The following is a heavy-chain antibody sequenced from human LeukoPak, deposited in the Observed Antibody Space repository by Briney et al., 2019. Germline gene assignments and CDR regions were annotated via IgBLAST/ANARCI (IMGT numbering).Heavy chain of an antibody. CDR1: GFTLSRYW. Sequence: PGGSLRLSCAVSGFTLSRYWMHWVRQAPGKGLAWVARMNSDGSATTYADSVRGRFTISRDNAKNTLYLQMNSLRAEDTAVYYYAREFEATGFWAFDYWGQGTLVTASS. J-gene: IGHJ4*02. D-gene: IGHD3-16*01. V-gene: IGHV3-74*01. CDR3: AREFEATGFWAFDY. CDR2: MNSDGSAT.